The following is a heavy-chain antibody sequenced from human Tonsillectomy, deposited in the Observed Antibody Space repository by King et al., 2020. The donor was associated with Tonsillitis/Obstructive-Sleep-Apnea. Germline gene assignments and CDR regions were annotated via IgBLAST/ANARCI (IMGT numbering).Heavy chain of an antibody. J-gene: IGHJ6*02. D-gene: IGHD3-10*01. V-gene: IGHV3-73*01. CDR3: TSPPTGAFGELLPRGMDV. CDR2: IRSKANSYAT. CDR1: GFTFSGSA. Sequence: VQLVESGGGLVQPGGSLKLSCAASGFTFSGSAMHWVRQASGKGLEWVGRIRSKANSYATAYAASVKGRFTISRDDSKNTAYLQMNSLKTEDTAVYYCTSPPTGAFGELLPRGMDVWGQGTTVTVSS.